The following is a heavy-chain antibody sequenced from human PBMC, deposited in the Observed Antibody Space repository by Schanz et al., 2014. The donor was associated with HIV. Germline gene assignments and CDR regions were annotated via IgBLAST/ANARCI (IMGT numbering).Heavy chain of an antibody. CDR2: IWYDGSNK. CDR1: GFTFSSYG. J-gene: IGHJ4*02. D-gene: IGHD1-1*01. CDR3: IRHVEWARSY. Sequence: QVQLVESGGGVVQPGKSLRLSCVASGFTFSSYGMHWVRQAPGKGLEWVAVIWYDGSNKYYTDSVKGRFTISKDNSKNTLYLQMNSLETEDTAVYYCIRHVEWARSYWGQGILVTVSS. V-gene: IGHV3-33*01.